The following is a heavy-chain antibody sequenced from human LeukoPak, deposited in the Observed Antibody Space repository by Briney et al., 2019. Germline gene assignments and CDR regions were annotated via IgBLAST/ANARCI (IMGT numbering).Heavy chain of an antibody. V-gene: IGHV3-23*01. D-gene: IGHD4-17*01. J-gene: IGHJ1*01. CDR1: GFTFSSYA. CDR2: ISSGGGAT. CDR3: AKDRDGTVSHPYFQD. Sequence: GGSLRLSCAASGFTFSSYAMGWVRQAPGKGLEWVSSISSGGGATDSADSVKGRFTISRDNSKNTLFLQMNSLRVEDTAVYFCAKDRDGTVSHPYFQDWGQGTLVTVSS.